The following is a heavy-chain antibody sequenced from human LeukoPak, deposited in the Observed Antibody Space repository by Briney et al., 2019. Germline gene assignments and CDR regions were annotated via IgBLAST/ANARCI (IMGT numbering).Heavy chain of an antibody. CDR2: INPSGGST. V-gene: IGHV1-46*01. CDR1: GYTFTSYY. CDR3: ARCDFWSGYHYYYYYMDV. J-gene: IGHJ6*03. D-gene: IGHD3-3*01. Sequence: ASVKVSCKASGYTFTSYYMHWVRQAPGQGLEWMGIINPSGGSTSYAQKFQGRVTMTRDTSTSTVYMELSSLRSEDTAVYYCARCDFWSGYHYYYYYMDVWGKGTTVTVSS.